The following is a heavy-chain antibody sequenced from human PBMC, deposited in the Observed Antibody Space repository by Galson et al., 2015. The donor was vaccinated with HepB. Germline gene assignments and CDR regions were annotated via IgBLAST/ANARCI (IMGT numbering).Heavy chain of an antibody. Sequence: SLRLSCAASGFTFSSYAMHWVRQAPGKGLEWVAVISYDGSNKYYADSVKGRFTISRDNSKNTLYLQMNSLRAEDTAVYYCARASPPEDSSGWYERYYFDYWGQGTLVTVSS. CDR1: GFTFSSYA. CDR2: ISYDGSNK. V-gene: IGHV3-30-3*01. CDR3: ARASPPEDSSGWYERYYFDY. J-gene: IGHJ4*02. D-gene: IGHD6-19*01.